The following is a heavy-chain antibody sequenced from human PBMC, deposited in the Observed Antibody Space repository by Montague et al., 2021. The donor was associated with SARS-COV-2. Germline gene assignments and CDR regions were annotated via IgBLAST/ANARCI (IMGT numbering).Heavy chain of an antibody. D-gene: IGHD1-1*01. J-gene: IGHJ4*02. Sequence: SETLSLTCEVDSGPLSSHYGSWVRQPPGKGLEWIGEIHPYGNTSYNPSLMSRVTLSLATSRNPFSLKLTSVTAADTAVYYCARGLDHNKGGDYWGQGILVTVSS. V-gene: IGHV4-34*01. CDR3: ARGLDHNKGGDY. CDR1: SGPLSSHY. CDR2: IHPYGNT.